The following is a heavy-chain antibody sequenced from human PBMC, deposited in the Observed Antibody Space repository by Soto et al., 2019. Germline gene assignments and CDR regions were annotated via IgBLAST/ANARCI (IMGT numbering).Heavy chain of an antibody. J-gene: IGHJ3*02. CDR2: IISSTSAT. CDR3: ANEDSSSPDAFEI. D-gene: IGHD6-6*01. Sequence: GVSLRLSCAASGFTLSSYNMNWVRQAPGKGLEWVSNIISSTSATYYADSVKGRFTISRDNSKNTLYLQMNSLRAEDTAVYYCANEDSSSPDAFEIWGQGTMVTVSS. V-gene: IGHV3-48*01. CDR1: GFTLSSYN.